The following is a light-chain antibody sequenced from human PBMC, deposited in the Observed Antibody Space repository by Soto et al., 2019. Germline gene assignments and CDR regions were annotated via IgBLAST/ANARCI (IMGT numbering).Light chain of an antibody. CDR1: QTISGNY. Sequence: EIALTQSPASLSLSPGESVTLSCRTSQTISGNYLSWYQRRPGQAPRLLIFGASSRATDIPARFSGSGSGRDFPLAITSLEPEDFAFYYCHQNYDLPWTFGQGTKLEMK. J-gene: IGKJ2*02. CDR3: HQNYDLPWT. CDR2: GAS. V-gene: IGKV3D-7*01.